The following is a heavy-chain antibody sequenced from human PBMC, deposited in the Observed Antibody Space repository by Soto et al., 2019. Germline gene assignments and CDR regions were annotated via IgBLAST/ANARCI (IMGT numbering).Heavy chain of an antibody. D-gene: IGHD1-26*01. Sequence: PSETLSLTCTVSGGSISSSDYYWGWIRQPPGKGLEWIATIYYSGNTYYNPSLKSRITISIDTSKKQFSLRLGSVTAADTAVYYCARLPPYRGSYAGRFDYWGQGTLVTVSS. V-gene: IGHV4-39*01. CDR1: GGSISSSDYY. CDR2: IYYSGNT. J-gene: IGHJ4*02. CDR3: ARLPPYRGSYAGRFDY.